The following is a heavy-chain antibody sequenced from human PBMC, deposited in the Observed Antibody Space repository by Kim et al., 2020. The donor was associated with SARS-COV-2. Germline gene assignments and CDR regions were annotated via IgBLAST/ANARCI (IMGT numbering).Heavy chain of an antibody. J-gene: IGHJ3*02. V-gene: IGHV3-11*01. D-gene: IGHD2-2*02. CDR1: GFTFSDHY. CDR3: ARDAYCSSTSCYKRLYAFDI. CDR2: IGSSGGTI. Sequence: GGSLRLSCAASGFTFSDHYMSWIRQAPGKGLEWLSYIGSSGGTIYYADSVKGRFTISRDTAKNSLFLQMNSLRAEDTAVYYCARDAYCSSTSCYKRLYAFDIWGQGTMVNVSS.